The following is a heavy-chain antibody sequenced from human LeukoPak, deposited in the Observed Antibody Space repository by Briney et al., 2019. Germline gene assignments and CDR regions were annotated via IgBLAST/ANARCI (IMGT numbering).Heavy chain of an antibody. V-gene: IGHV5-51*01. CDR1: GYTFSNYW. CDR3: ARHPLDYYDSSGYYFDVYYFDY. J-gene: IGHJ4*02. Sequence: GESLKISCKASGYTFSNYWIGWVRQMPGKGLEWMGIIYPGDSDTRYSPSFQGQVTISADKSISTAYLQWSSLKASDTAMYYCARHPLDYYDSSGYYFDVYYFDYWGQGTLVTVSS. CDR2: IYPGDSDT. D-gene: IGHD3-22*01.